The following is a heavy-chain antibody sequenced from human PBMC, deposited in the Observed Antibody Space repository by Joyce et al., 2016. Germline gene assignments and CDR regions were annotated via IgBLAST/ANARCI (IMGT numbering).Heavy chain of an antibody. J-gene: IGHJ4*02. D-gene: IGHD6-13*01. CDR3: AREGLHSTCDL. V-gene: IGHV3-7*01. CDR1: GFTFSSHW. Sequence: EVQLVESGGNLVQPGGSLRLSCVASGFTFSSHWMAWVRQAPGKGLELVANIKEDGTERYPMDSVGGRFTNTRDNAKNSLYLQMDNLRVEDTAIYYCAREGLHSTCDLWGPGTLVTVSS. CDR2: IKEDGTER.